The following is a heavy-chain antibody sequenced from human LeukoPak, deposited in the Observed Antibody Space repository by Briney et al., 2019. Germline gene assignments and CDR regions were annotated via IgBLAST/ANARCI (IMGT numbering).Heavy chain of an antibody. CDR1: GYTLTELS. CDR2: FDPEDGET. D-gene: IGHD3-3*01. J-gene: IGHJ3*02. V-gene: IGHV1-24*01. CDR3: ASMRERLRFLEWLRAFDI. Sequence: SVKVSCKVSGYTLTELSMHWVRQAPGNGLEWMGGFDPEDGETIYAQKFQGRVTMTEDTSTDTAYMELSSLRSEDTAVYYCASMRERLRFLEWLRAFDIWGQGTMVTVSS.